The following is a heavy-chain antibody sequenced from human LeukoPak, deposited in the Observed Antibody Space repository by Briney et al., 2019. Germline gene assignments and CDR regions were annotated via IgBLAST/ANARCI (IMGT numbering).Heavy chain of an antibody. CDR2: ISYDGSNK. V-gene: IGHV3-30-3*01. J-gene: IGHJ3*02. CDR3: ARDWRVVVPLGAFDI. D-gene: IGHD2-2*01. CDR1: GFTFSSYA. Sequence: PGGSLRLSCAASGFTFSSYAMHWVRQAPGKGLEWVAVISYDGSNKYYADSVKGRFTISRDNSKNTLYLQMNSLRAEDTAVYYCARDWRVVVPLGAFDIWGQGTMVTVSS.